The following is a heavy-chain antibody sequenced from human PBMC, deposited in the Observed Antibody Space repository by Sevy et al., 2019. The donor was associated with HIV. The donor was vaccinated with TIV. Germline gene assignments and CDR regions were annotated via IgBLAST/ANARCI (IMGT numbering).Heavy chain of an antibody. CDR3: AGMEVGGYDLLTGRSTGWFDP. J-gene: IGHJ5*02. CDR2: IYYSGSP. D-gene: IGHD3-9*01. V-gene: IGHV4-39*01. Sequence: SEALSLTCTVSGGSISSSNYYWGWIRQPPGKGLEWIGSIYYSGSPYYNPSLKSRVTISVDTSKNQFFLNLSSVTAPDTAVYYCAGMEVGGYDLLTGRSTGWFDPWGQGTLVTVSS. CDR1: GGSISSSNYY.